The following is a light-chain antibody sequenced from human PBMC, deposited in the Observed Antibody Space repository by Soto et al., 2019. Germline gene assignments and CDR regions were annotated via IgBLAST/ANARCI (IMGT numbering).Light chain of an antibody. CDR2: DAS. Sequence: EIVLTQSPATLSLYPGERATLSCRVSQSVSSYLAWYQQKPGQAPRLLIYDASNRATGIPARFSGSGSGTDFTLTISRLEPEDFAVYYCQQRSNWPPITFGQGTRLEI. V-gene: IGKV3-11*01. CDR3: QQRSNWPPIT. CDR1: QSVSSY. J-gene: IGKJ5*01.